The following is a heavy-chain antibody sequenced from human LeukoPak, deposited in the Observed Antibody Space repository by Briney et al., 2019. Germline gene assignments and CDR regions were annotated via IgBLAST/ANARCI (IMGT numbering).Heavy chain of an antibody. CDR2: ISGSGGST. V-gene: IGHV3-23*01. J-gene: IGHJ4*02. CDR1: GFTFSSYA. D-gene: IGHD3-3*01. CDR3: AKDSITIFGAVNYFDY. Sequence: GGSLRLSCAASGFTFSSYAMSWVRQPPGKGLEWVSAISGSGGSTYYADSVKGRFTISRDNSKNTLYLQMNSLRAEDTAVYYCAKDSITIFGAVNYFDYWGQGTLVTVSS.